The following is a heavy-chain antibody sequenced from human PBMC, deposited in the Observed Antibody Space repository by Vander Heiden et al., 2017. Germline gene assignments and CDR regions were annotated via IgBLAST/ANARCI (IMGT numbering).Heavy chain of an antibody. Sequence: EVQLLASGAGWVQPGGSLSLSCAASGFTFSSCAMRWVRQAPGKGLGWVSAITNSGAGTYYADSVRGRFTISRDNSKNTLYLQMNSLRAEDTALYYCAKDPQGITRSFDIWGQGTMVTVSS. CDR3: AKDPQGITRSFDI. J-gene: IGHJ3*02. CDR2: ITNSGAGT. V-gene: IGHV3-23*01. CDR1: GFTFSSCA. D-gene: IGHD3-10*01.